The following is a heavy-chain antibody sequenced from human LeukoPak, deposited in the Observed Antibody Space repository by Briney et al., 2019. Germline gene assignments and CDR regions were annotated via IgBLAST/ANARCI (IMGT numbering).Heavy chain of an antibody. CDR3: ARRGYSNYVPFDY. Sequence: GESLKISCKGSGYIFTDDWIGWVRQLPGKGLEWMGIIYPGDSDTTYSPSFQGQVTSSADRSISTAYLQWSSLKASDTAMYYCARRGYSNYVPFDYWGQGTLVTVSS. CDR2: IYPGDSDT. V-gene: IGHV5-51*01. D-gene: IGHD4-11*01. J-gene: IGHJ4*02. CDR1: GYIFTDDW.